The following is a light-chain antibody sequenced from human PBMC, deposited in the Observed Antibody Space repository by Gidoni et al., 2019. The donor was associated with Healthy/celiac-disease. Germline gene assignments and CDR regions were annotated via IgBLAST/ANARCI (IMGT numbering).Light chain of an antibody. V-gene: IGLV3-1*01. Sequence: SYELTHPPSVSVAPGQTASITCSGDKLGDKYAFWYQQKPGQSPVMVIYQDSKRPSGIPERLYGSNSGNKATLTISGTQAMDEADYYCQAWDSSTVVFGGGTKLTV. CDR2: QDS. J-gene: IGLJ2*01. CDR1: KLGDKY. CDR3: QAWDSSTVV.